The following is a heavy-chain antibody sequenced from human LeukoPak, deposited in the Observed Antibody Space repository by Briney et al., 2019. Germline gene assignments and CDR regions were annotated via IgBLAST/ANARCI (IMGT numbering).Heavy chain of an antibody. CDR2: ISGSGRTI. CDR3: ARGVYGRFDS. V-gene: IGHV3-48*04. D-gene: IGHD2/OR15-2a*01. J-gene: IGHJ5*01. Sequence: PGGSLRLSCAASGFTFSSYSINWVRQAPGKGLEWLSYISGSGRTIYYADSVKGRFTISWDNAKNSVYLQMNRLRAEDTAVYYCARGVYGRFDSWGQGTLVTVSS. CDR1: GFTFSSYS.